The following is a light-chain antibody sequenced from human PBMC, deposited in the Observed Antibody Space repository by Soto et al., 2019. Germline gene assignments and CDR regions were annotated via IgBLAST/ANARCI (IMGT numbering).Light chain of an antibody. CDR1: QTIGDT. J-gene: IGKJ1*01. CDR3: QQYGSSGT. CDR2: GAS. Sequence: EIVMTQSPATLSVSPGGRATLSCRASQTIGDTLAWYQQKPGQAPRLLIYGASNRATGTPDRFSGSGSGTDFTLTISRLEPEDFAVYYRQQYGSSGTFGQGTKVDIK. V-gene: IGKV3-20*01.